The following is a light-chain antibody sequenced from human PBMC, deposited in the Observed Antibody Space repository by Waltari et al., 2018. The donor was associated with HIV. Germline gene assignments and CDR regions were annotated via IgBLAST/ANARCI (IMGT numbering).Light chain of an antibody. CDR2: DAS. CDR1: QDISKY. J-gene: IGKJ4*01. V-gene: IGKV1-33*01. CDR3: QQYNDFPT. Sequence: DIQMTQSPSSLSASIGDRVIITCQASQDISKYLNWYQQKPGKAPQLLIYDASNLDTGVPSRFNGSGSGTDFTFTILSLQPEYIATYYCQQYNDFPTFGGGTKVDMK.